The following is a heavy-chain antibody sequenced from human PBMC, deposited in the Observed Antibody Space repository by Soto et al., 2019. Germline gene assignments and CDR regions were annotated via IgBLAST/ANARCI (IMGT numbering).Heavy chain of an antibody. Sequence: SLRLSCAASGFTFSSYEMNWVRQAPGKGLEWVSYISSSGSTIYYADSVKGRFTISRDNAKNSLYLQMNSLRAEDTAVYYCARDLDGDHGGDYWGQGTLVTVSS. CDR2: ISSSGSTI. CDR3: ARDLDGDHGGDY. D-gene: IGHD4-17*01. V-gene: IGHV3-48*03. CDR1: GFTFSSYE. J-gene: IGHJ4*02.